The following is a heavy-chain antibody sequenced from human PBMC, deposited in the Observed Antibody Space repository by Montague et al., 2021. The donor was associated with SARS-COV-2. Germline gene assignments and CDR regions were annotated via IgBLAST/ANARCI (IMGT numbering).Heavy chain of an antibody. Sequence: SLRLSCAASGFTFSSYEMNWVRQAPGKGLEWVSYISSSGSTIYYADSVKGRFTISRDNAKNSLYLQMNSLRAEDTAVYYCASEQYCSGGSCFYDAFDIWSQGTMVTVSS. CDR3: ASEQYCSGGSCFYDAFDI. V-gene: IGHV3-48*03. J-gene: IGHJ3*02. D-gene: IGHD2-15*01. CDR2: ISSSGSTI. CDR1: GFTFSSYE.